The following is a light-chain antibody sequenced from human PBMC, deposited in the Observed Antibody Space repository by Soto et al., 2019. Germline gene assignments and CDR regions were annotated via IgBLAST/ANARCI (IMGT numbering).Light chain of an antibody. Sequence: QSVLTQPPSASATPGQRVTISCSGRSSDVGSNTVNWYQQFPGAAPKLLIHSNDQRPSGVPDRFSASKSGTSASLAISGLQSEDEADYYCATWDDSLFGYVFGTGTKVTVL. CDR3: ATWDDSLFGYV. CDR2: SND. CDR1: SSDVGSNT. J-gene: IGLJ1*01. V-gene: IGLV1-44*01.